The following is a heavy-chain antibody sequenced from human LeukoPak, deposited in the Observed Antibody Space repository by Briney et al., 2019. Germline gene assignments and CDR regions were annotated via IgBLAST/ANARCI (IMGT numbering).Heavy chain of an antibody. J-gene: IGHJ4*02. CDR3: ARGPHHYYDSSGYSLTYFDY. CDR2: ISSSSSYI. V-gene: IGHV3-21*01. Sequence: GGSLRLSCAASGFTFSSYSMNWVRHAPGKGLEWGSSISSSSSYIYYADSVNGRFTISRDNAKNSLYLQMNSLRAEDTAVYYCARGPHHYYDSSGYSLTYFDYWGQGTLVTVSS. D-gene: IGHD3-22*01. CDR1: GFTFSSYS.